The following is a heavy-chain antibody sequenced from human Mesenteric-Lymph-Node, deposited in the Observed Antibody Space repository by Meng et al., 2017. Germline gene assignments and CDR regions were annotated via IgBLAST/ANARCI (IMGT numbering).Heavy chain of an antibody. CDR2: INHSGST. D-gene: IGHD6-19*01. V-gene: IGHV4-34*01. Sequence: GSLRLSCAVYGGSFSGYYWSWIRQPPGKGLEWIGEINHSGSTNYNPSLKSRVTISVDTSKNQFSLKLSSVTAADTAVYYCASLGLIAVAGGWIRPPSPWGQGTLVTVSS. J-gene: IGHJ5*02. CDR3: ASLGLIAVAGGWIRPPSP. CDR1: GGSFSGYY.